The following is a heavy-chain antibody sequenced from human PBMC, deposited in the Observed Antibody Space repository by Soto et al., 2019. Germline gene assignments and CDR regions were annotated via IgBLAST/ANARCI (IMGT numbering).Heavy chain of an antibody. CDR2: ISSSSSYI. CDR3: ARVNENIVVVPEAP. V-gene: IGHV3-21*01. Sequence: GGSLRLSCAASGFTFSSYSMNWVRQAPGKGLEWVSSISSSSSYIYYADSVKGRFTISRDNAKNSLYLQMNSLRAEDTAVYYCARVNENIVVVPEAPWGQGTLVTVSS. CDR1: GFTFSSYS. J-gene: IGHJ5*02. D-gene: IGHD2-2*01.